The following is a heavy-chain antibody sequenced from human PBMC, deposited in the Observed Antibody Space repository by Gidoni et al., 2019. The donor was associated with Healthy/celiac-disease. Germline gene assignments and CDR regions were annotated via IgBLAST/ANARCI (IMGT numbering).Heavy chain of an antibody. CDR3: ARDEGSLVGAADY. Sequence: EVQRVESGGGLVKPGGSLRLPWAAAGLTVSSYSMNWVRQAPGKGLEWVSSISSGSSYIYDADSVKGRFTISRDNAKNSLYLQMNSLRAEDTAVYYCARDEGSLVGAADYWGQGTLVTVSS. V-gene: IGHV3-21*01. J-gene: IGHJ4*02. D-gene: IGHD1-26*01. CDR2: ISSGSSYI. CDR1: GLTVSSYS.